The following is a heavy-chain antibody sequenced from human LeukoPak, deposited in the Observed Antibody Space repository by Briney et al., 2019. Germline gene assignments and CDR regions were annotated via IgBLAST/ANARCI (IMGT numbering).Heavy chain of an antibody. CDR1: GYTFTGYY. CDR2: INTDSGGT. J-gene: IGHJ4*02. D-gene: IGHD5-18*01. V-gene: IGHV1-2*02. CDR3: ARDLISGYSYGTSGGY. Sequence: GASVKVSCKASGYTFTGYYMHWVRQAPGQGLEWMGWINTDSGGTNYAQKFQGRVTMTRDTSISTAYMELSRLRSDDTAVYYCARDLISGYSYGTSGGYWGQGTLVTVSS.